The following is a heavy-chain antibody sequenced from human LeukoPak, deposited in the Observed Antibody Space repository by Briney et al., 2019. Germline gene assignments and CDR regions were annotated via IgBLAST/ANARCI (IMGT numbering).Heavy chain of an antibody. CDR3: ARSSNTYGDYGEYYFDY. CDR1: GFTFSSYS. CDR2: ISSSSSTI. D-gene: IGHD4-17*01. V-gene: IGHV3-48*01. Sequence: GGSLRLSCAASGFTFSSYSMNWVRQASGKGLEWVSYISSSSSTIYYADSVKGRFTISRDNAKNSLYLQMNSLRAEDTAVYYCARSSNTYGDYGEYYFDYWGQGTLVTVSS. J-gene: IGHJ4*02.